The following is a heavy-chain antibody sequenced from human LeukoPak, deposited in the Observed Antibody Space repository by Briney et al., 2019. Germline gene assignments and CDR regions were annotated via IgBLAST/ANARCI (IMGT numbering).Heavy chain of an antibody. J-gene: IGHJ6*03. Sequence: GGSLRLSCAASGFSFSTTWMHWVRQAPGQGLVWVSRVTSDGTSTTYADSVKGRFTISRDNAKNSLYLQMNSLRAEDTAVYYCARGMATIDGYYYYMDVWGKGTTVTVSS. D-gene: IGHD5-24*01. V-gene: IGHV3-74*01. CDR3: ARGMATIDGYYYYMDV. CDR2: VTSDGTST. CDR1: GFSFSTTW.